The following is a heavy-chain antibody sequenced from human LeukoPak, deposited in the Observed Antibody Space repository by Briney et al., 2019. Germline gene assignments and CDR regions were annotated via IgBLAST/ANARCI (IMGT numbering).Heavy chain of an antibody. J-gene: IGHJ6*02. Sequence: GESLKISCKGSGYSFTNYWIAWVRQMPGKGLEWMGIIYPDDFDTRYSPSFQGQVTISVDKSISTAYLQWSSLKGSDTAMYYCARLNQEGYYYYGMDVWGQGTTVTVSS. V-gene: IGHV5-51*01. CDR3: ARLNQEGYYYYGMDV. CDR1: GYSFTNYW. CDR2: IYPDDFDT.